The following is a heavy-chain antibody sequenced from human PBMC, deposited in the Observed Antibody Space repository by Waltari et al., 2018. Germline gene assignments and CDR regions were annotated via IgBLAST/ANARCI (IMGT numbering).Heavy chain of an antibody. V-gene: IGHV1-69*01. CDR3: ARGPDGFDV. J-gene: IGHJ3*01. CDR1: GGTFTTFG. Sequence: QVQLVQSGAEVQKPGSSVKVSCKTSGGTFTTFGITWLRQAPGQGLEWMGGIVPVFHTPNYAQKFQDRVTISADESTSTVSMEVSGLRSEDTAVYYCARGPDGFDVWGQGTVVTVSS. CDR2: IVPVFHTP.